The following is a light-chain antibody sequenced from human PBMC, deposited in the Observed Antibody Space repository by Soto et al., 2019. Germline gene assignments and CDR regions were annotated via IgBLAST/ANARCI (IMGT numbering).Light chain of an antibody. CDR3: SSYAGISNLYV. CDR2: EVS. V-gene: IGLV2-14*01. J-gene: IGLJ1*01. CDR1: SSDVGGYNY. Sequence: QSVLTQPASVSGSPGQSITISCTGTSSDVGGYNYVSWYQQHPGKAPKLMIYEVSNRPSGVSNRFSGSKSGNTASLTISGLQAEDEADYYCSSYAGISNLYVFGTGTKVTVL.